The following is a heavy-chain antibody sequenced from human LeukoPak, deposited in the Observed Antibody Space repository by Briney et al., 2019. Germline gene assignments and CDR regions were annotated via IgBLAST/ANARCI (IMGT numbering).Heavy chain of an antibody. Sequence: SETLSLTCAVYGGSFSGYYWSWIRQPPGKGLEWIGEINHSGSTNYNPSLKSRVTISVDTSKNQFSLKLSSVTAADTAVYYCARRTLTYYYDSSGYPDYWGQGTLVTVSS. J-gene: IGHJ4*02. CDR3: ARRTLTYYYDSSGYPDY. D-gene: IGHD3-22*01. CDR1: GGSFSGYY. CDR2: INHSGST. V-gene: IGHV4-34*01.